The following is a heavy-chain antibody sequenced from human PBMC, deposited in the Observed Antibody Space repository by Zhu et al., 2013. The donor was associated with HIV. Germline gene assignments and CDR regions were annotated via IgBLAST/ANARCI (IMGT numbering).Heavy chain of an antibody. CDR2: MNPNNGDT. CDR1: GYTFTNND. J-gene: IGHJ5*02. V-gene: IGHV1-8*01. Sequence: QVQLVQSGAEVKKPGASVTVSCKASGYTFTNNDTNWVRKATGQGLEWMGWMNPNNGDTGYSQKFQGRVTMTRNTSTNTAYMELNSLRFEDTAVYYCARGRHPDNWLGPWGQGTLVTVSS. CDR3: ARGRHPDNWLGP.